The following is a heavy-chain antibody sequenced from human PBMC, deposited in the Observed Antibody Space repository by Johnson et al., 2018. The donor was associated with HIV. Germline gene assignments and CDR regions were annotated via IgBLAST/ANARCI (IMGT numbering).Heavy chain of an antibody. Sequence: VQLVESGGGLVQPGGSLRLSGAASGFTFSSYWMRWVRQAPGKGLEWVANIKQDGSETYYVDSVNGPLTISRDNAKNSLYLQMNSLRAEDTAVYYCAREVRRWLQFDAVDIWGQGTMVTVSS. CDR1: GFTFSSYW. CDR3: AREVRRWLQFDAVDI. CDR2: IKQDGSET. D-gene: IGHD5-24*01. J-gene: IGHJ3*02. V-gene: IGHV3-7*01.